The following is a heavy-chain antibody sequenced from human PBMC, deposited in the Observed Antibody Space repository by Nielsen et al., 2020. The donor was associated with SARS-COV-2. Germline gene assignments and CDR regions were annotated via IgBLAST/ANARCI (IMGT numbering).Heavy chain of an antibody. CDR3: ASGGRGVATIGDSSDWNYYYYYGMDV. J-gene: IGHJ6*02. Sequence: WIRQPPGKGLEWVSAISGSGGSTYYADSVKGRFTISRDNSKNTLYLQMNSLRAEDTAVYYCASGGRGVATIGDSSDWNYYYYYGMDVWGQGTTVTVSS. CDR2: ISGSGGST. D-gene: IGHD5-12*01. V-gene: IGHV3-23*01.